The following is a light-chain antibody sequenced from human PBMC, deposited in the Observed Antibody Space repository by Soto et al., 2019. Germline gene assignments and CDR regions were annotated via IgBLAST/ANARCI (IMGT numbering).Light chain of an antibody. CDR1: NSDFTVYNY. V-gene: IGLV2-14*03. Sequence: QSALTQPASVSGSPGQSITISCSGTNSDFTVYNYVSWYQHHPGKAPKLMIYDVSNRPSGVSNRFSGSKSGNTASLTISGLQAEDEADYYCNSYSSSSSVFGTGTKLTVL. CDR3: NSYSSSSSV. CDR2: DVS. J-gene: IGLJ1*01.